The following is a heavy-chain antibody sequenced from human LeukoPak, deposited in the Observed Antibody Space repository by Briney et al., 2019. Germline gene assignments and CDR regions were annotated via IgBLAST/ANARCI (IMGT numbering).Heavy chain of an antibody. CDR1: GGTFSSYA. J-gene: IGHJ3*02. CDR2: IIPIFGTA. V-gene: IGHV1-69*13. Sequence: ASVKVSCKASGGTFSSYAISWVQQAPGQGLEWMGGIIPIFGTANYAQKFQGRVTITADESTSTAYMELSSLRSEDTAVYYCARSYYYDSSGYQADDAFDIWGRGTMVTVSS. D-gene: IGHD3-22*01. CDR3: ARSYYYDSSGYQADDAFDI.